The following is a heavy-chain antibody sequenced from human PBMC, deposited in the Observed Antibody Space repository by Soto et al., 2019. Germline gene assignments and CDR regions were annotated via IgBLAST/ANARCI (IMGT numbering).Heavy chain of an antibody. CDR3: AKSDPTEGLCSGGSCIYYYYYYMDV. Sequence: PGGSLRLSCAASGFTFSSYAMSWVRQAPGKGLEWVSAISGSGGSTYYADSVKGRFTISRDNSKNTLYLQMNSLRAEDTAVYYCAKSDPTEGLCSGGSCIYYYYYYMDVWGKGTTVTVSS. CDR2: ISGSGGST. D-gene: IGHD2-15*01. CDR1: GFTFSSYA. J-gene: IGHJ6*03. V-gene: IGHV3-23*01.